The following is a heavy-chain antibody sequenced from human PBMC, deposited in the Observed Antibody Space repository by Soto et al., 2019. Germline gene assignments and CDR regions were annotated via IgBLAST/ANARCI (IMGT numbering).Heavy chain of an antibody. CDR1: GFSLTTSGVG. Sequence: GSGPTLVNPTQTLTLTGTFSGFSLTTSGVGVGWIRQPPGEALEWLALIYWNDDKRYSPSLNSRLTITKDTSKNQVVLTMPNMEPVDTATYFCAHIPGTSVTYYFDYWGQGTLVTVSS. CDR2: IYWNDDK. J-gene: IGHJ4*02. V-gene: IGHV2-5*01. D-gene: IGHD1-7*01. CDR3: AHIPGTSVTYYFDY.